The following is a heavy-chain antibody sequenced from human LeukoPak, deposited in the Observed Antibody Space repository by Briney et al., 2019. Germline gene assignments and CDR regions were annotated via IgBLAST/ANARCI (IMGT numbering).Heavy chain of an antibody. Sequence: SQTLSFTCAVSGGSISSGGYSWSWIRQPPGKGLEWIGYIYHSGSTYYNPSLKSRVTISVDRSKNQFSLKLSSVTAADTAVYYCARIWGYSTFDYWGQGTLVTVSS. CDR3: ARIWGYSTFDY. D-gene: IGHD4-11*01. CDR2: IYHSGST. V-gene: IGHV4-30-2*01. J-gene: IGHJ4*02. CDR1: GGSISSGGYS.